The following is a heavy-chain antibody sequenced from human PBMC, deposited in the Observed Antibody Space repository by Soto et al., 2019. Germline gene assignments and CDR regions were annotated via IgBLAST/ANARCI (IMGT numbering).Heavy chain of an antibody. CDR2: ISGGIGST. CDR1: GFSFCTYA. Sequence: LSCVASGFSFCTYAMTWVRQVPGKGLEWVSTISGGIGSTFYADSVKGRFTISRDISKKMLFLHMNGLRGEDTGTYYCAKGAPPHFEYWGRGNRVPVLS. J-gene: IGHJ4*02. V-gene: IGHV3-23*01. CDR3: AKGAPPHFEY. D-gene: IGHD1-26*01.